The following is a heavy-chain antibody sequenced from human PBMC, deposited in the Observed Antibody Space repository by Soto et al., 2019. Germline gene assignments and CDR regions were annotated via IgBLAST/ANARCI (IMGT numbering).Heavy chain of an antibody. CDR3: ARDHLVASADYYYYGMDV. D-gene: IGHD2-21*01. Sequence: GASVKLSCKASGGTFSSYAISWVRQAPGQGLEWMGGIIPIFGTANYAQKFQGRVTITADESTSTAYMELSSLRSEDTAVYYCARDHLVASADYYYYGMDVWGQGTTVTVSS. J-gene: IGHJ6*02. V-gene: IGHV1-69*13. CDR2: IIPIFGTA. CDR1: GGTFSSYA.